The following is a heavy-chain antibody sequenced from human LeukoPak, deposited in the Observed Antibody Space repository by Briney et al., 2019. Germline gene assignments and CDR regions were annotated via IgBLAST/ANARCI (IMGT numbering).Heavy chain of an antibody. CDR1: SGSISSYY. Sequence: SETLSLTCTVSSGSISSYYWSWIRQPPGKGLEWIGYIYYSGSTNYNPSLKSRVTISVDTSKNQFSLKLSSVTAADTAVYYCARGVEWLLNDYYFDYWGQGTLVTVSS. J-gene: IGHJ4*02. V-gene: IGHV4-59*01. CDR3: ARGVEWLLNDYYFDY. CDR2: IYYSGST. D-gene: IGHD3-3*01.